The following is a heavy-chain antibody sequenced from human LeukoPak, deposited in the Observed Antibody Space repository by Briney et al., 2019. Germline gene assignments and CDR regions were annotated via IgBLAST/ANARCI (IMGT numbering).Heavy chain of an antibody. CDR3: AKSGRATGYSSFDS. CDR2: ISDDANNE. J-gene: IGHJ4*02. V-gene: IGHV3-30*18. CDR1: GFTFSSYG. Sequence: GGSLRLSCAASGFTFSSYGMHWVRQALGKGLEWVAVISDDANNEEYADSVKGRFTLSRDNSKNTVYLRMNSLRAEDTAVYYCAKSGRATGYSSFDSWGQGTLVTVSS. D-gene: IGHD3-9*01.